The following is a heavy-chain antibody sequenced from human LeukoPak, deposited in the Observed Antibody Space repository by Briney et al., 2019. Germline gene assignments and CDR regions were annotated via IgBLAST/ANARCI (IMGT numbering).Heavy chain of an antibody. V-gene: IGHV1-3*03. J-gene: IGHJ6*03. D-gene: IGHD2-2*01. CDR3: ARGPDTSHREVYMDV. Sequence: GASVKVSCKASGYTFTSYAMHWVRQAPGQRLEWMGWINAGNGNTKYSQEFQGRVTITRDTSASTAYMELSSLRSEDMAVYYCARGPDTSHREVYMDVWGKGTTVTVSS. CDR1: GYTFTSYA. CDR2: INAGNGNT.